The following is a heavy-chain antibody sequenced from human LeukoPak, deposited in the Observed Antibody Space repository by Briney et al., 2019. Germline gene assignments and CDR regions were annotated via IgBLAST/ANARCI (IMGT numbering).Heavy chain of an antibody. CDR3: ARTQSQSGSYRYYFGY. CDR2: INHSGST. CDR1: GVSFSGYY. V-gene: IGHV4-34*01. J-gene: IGHJ4*02. D-gene: IGHD1-26*01. Sequence: SETLSLTCAVYGVSFSGYYWSWIRQPPGKGLEWIGEINHSGSTNYNPSLKSRVTISVDTSKNQFSLKLSSVTAADTAVYYCARTQSQSGSYRYYFGYWGQGTLVTVSS.